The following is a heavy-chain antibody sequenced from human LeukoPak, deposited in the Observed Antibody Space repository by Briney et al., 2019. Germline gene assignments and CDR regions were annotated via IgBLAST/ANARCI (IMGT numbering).Heavy chain of an antibody. D-gene: IGHD7-27*01. CDR1: GGSISSGDYY. CDR2: IYTSGST. CDR3: ASEANLGAFDI. V-gene: IGHV4-61*02. Sequence: SQTLSLTCTVSGGSISSGDYYWSWIRQPAGKGLEWIGRIYTSGSTNYNPSLKSRVTISVDTSKNQFSLKLSSVTAADTAVYYCASEANLGAFDIWGQGTMVTVSS. J-gene: IGHJ3*02.